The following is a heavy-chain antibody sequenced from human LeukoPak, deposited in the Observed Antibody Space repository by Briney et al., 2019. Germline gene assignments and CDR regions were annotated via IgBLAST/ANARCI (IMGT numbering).Heavy chain of an antibody. D-gene: IGHD3-16*01. CDR2: INHSGST. CDR1: GGSFSGYY. J-gene: IGHJ5*02. Sequence: KPSETLSLTCAVYGGSFSGYYWSWIRQPPGKGLEWIGEINHSGSTNYNPSLKSRVTISVDTSKNQFSLKLSSVTAADTAVYYCARWGWFDPWGQGTLVTVSS. V-gene: IGHV4-34*01. CDR3: ARWGWFDP.